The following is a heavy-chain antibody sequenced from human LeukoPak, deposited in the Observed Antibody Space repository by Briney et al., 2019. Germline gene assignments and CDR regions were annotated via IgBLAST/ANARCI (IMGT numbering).Heavy chain of an antibody. CDR1: GGSFSGYY. CDR3: ARESRMVRGVIGMLFDY. J-gene: IGHJ4*02. Sequence: SETLSLTCAVYGGSFSGYYWGWIRQPPGKGLEWIGSIYYSGSTYYNPSLKSRVTISVDTSKNQFSLKLSSVTAADTAVYYCARESRMVRGVIGMLFDYWGQGTLVTVSS. V-gene: IGHV4-34*01. CDR2: IYYSGST. D-gene: IGHD3-10*01.